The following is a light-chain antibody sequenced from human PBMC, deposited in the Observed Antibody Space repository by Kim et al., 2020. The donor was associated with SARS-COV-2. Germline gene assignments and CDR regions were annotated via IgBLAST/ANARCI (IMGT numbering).Light chain of an antibody. J-gene: IGKJ4*01. Sequence: EIVLTQSPATLSLSPGERATLSCRASQSVNSYLAWYQQKPGQPPRLLISDASNRATGIPARFSGSGSGTDFTLTISSLEPEDFAVYYCQQRGSRPLAFCGETKVDIK. CDR3: QQRGSRPLA. CDR2: DAS. V-gene: IGKV3-11*01. CDR1: QSVNSY.